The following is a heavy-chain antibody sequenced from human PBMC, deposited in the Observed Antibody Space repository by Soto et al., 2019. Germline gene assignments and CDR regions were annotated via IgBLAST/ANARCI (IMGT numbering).Heavy chain of an antibody. Sequence: SETLSLTCTLCGGSVRAPDWWNWVRQSPDKGLEWIAEVHISGHSNYNPSLRSRVSVSIDSSKNQFYLNLNSVTAADTAIYYCARVRQGCSANNCYFDPWGQGTQVTVSS. D-gene: IGHD1-1*01. CDR3: ARVRQGCSANNCYFDP. J-gene: IGHJ5*01. V-gene: IGHV4-4*02. CDR1: GGSVRAPDW. CDR2: VHISGHS.